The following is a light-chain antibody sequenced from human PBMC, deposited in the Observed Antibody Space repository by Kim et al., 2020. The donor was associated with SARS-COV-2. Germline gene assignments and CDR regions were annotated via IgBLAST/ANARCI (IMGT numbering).Light chain of an antibody. CDR3: QQYYSIPWT. Sequence: ATINCKSSQSLLYSSNNKNSLGWYQQKPGQPPKLLIYWASTRESGVPDRFSGSGSGTDFTLTISSLQAEDVAVYYCQQYYSIPWTFGQGTKVEIK. V-gene: IGKV4-1*01. CDR1: QSLLYSSNNKNS. CDR2: WAS. J-gene: IGKJ1*01.